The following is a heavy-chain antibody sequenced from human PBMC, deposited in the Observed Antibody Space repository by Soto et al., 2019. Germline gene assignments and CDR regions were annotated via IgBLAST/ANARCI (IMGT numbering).Heavy chain of an antibody. CDR3: AKDRGGGWYYFDY. J-gene: IGHJ4*02. CDR2: ISYDGSNK. CDR1: GFTFSSYG. V-gene: IGHV3-30*18. Sequence: QVQLVESGGGVDQPGRSLRLSCAASGFTFSSYGMHWVRQAPGKGLEWVAVISYDGSNKYYADSVKGRFTISRDNSKNTLYMQMNSLRAEDTAVYYCAKDRGGGWYYFDYWGQGTLVTVSS. D-gene: IGHD6-19*01.